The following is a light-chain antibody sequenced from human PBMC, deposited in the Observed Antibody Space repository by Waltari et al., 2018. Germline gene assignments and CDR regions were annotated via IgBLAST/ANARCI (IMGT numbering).Light chain of an antibody. CDR2: AAS. CDR1: QSISSY. CDR3: QQSYSTLFT. J-gene: IGKJ3*01. V-gene: IGKV1-39*01. Sequence: DIQMTQSTSSLSASVGDRVTITCRASQSISSYVNWYQQKPGKAPKLLIYAASSLQSGVPSRFSGSGSGTDFTLTISSLQPEDFATYYCQQSYSTLFTFGPGTKVDIK.